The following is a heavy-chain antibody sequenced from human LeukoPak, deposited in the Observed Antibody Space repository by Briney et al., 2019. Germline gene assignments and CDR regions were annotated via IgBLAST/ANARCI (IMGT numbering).Heavy chain of an antibody. CDR1: GYSFTSYW. CDR3: ASDYGDYLEGFDY. J-gene: IGHJ4*02. Sequence: GESLKISCKGSGYSFTSYWIGWVRQAPGQGLEWMGWINPNSGGTNYAQKFQGRVTMTRDTSISTAYMELSRLRSDDTAVYYCASDYGDYLEGFDYWGQGTLVTVSS. D-gene: IGHD4-17*01. CDR2: INPNSGGT. V-gene: IGHV1-2*02.